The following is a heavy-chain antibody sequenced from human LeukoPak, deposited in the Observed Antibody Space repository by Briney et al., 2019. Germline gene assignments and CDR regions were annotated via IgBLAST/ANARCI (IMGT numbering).Heavy chain of an antibody. V-gene: IGHV3-43*02. Sequence: GGSLRLSCAVSGFSFDDYAMHWIRQPPGKGLEWVSLITGDGATMYHLDSVKGRFTISRDNSKNSLYLQMDSLTTEDTALYYCAKDLTAVGSPWFDPWGQGTLVTVSS. CDR1: GFSFDDYA. CDR3: AKDLTAVGSPWFDP. D-gene: IGHD4-11*01. CDR2: ITGDGATM. J-gene: IGHJ5*02.